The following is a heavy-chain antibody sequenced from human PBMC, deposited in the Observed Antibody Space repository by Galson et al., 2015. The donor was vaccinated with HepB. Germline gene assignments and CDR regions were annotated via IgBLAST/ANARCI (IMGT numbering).Heavy chain of an antibody. CDR2: ISYDESNK. CDR1: GFTFTNYG. V-gene: IGHV3-30*18. J-gene: IGHJ4*02. CDR3: VKDKEGSSWYIDY. D-gene: IGHD6-13*01. Sequence: SLRLSCAASGFTFTNYGMHWVRQAPGKGLEWVAVISYDESNKYYVDSVKGRFTISRDNSKNTLYLQMNSLRAEDTAVYYCVKDKEGSSWYIDYWGQGTLVTVSS.